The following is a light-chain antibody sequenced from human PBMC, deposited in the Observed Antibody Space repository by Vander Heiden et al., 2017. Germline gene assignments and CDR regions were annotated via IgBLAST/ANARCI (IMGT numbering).Light chain of an antibody. CDR3: AAWDDSLNGWV. CDR1: RSNIGSNT. J-gene: IGLJ3*02. CDR2: SNN. V-gene: IGLV1-44*01. Sequence: QSVLTQPPSAFGTPGHPVSIPCSVCRSNIGSNTVNWYQQLPGTAPKLLIYSNNQRPSGVPDRFSGSKSGTSASLAISGLQSEDEADYYCAAWDDSLNGWVFGGGTKLTVL.